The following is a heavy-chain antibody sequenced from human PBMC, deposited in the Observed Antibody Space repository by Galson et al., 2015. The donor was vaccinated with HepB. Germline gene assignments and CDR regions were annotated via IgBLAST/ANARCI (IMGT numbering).Heavy chain of an antibody. Sequence: SVKVSCKASGYTFTRYNINWVRQAPGQGLEWMGNAKNTQKFQGRVTMTTDTSTNTAYMELRSLRSDGTAMYYCARGGMATIGGPTFDYWGRGTLVTVSS. CDR1: GYTFTRYN. D-gene: IGHD5-24*01. V-gene: IGHV1-18*04. J-gene: IGHJ4*02. CDR3: ARGGMATIGGPTFDY.